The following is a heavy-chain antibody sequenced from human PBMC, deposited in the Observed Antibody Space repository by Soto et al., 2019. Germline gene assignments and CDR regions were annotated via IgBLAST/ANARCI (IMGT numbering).Heavy chain of an antibody. CDR2: IHYSGST. V-gene: IGHV4-59*01. Sequence: PSETLSLTCTVSGCSISIYYWSWIRQPPGKGLEWIGYIHYSGSTNYNPSLKSRVTISVDTSKNQFSLKLSSVTAADTAVYYCARAGSGWFNYYGMDVWGQGTTVTVSS. J-gene: IGHJ6*02. CDR3: ARAGSGWFNYYGMDV. CDR1: GCSISIYY. D-gene: IGHD6-19*01.